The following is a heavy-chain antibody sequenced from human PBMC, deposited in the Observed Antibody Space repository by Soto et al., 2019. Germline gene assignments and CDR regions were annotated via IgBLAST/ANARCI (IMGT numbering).Heavy chain of an antibody. Sequence: QVQLQQWGAGLLKPSETLSVTCAVYGGSFSGYYWSWIRQPRGKGLEWIGEINHSGSSSYNPSLKSRVTISGHTCNNQFSRKLSSVIAADSAVYYCVRGVTTGTTVRYSQHWGQGTLGTVSS. V-gene: IGHV4-34*01. CDR2: INHSGSS. CDR3: VRGVTTGTTVRYSQH. J-gene: IGHJ1*01. CDR1: GGSFSGYY. D-gene: IGHD4-17*01.